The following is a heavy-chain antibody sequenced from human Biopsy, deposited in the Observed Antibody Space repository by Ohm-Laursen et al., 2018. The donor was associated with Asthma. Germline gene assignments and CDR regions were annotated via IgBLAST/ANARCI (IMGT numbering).Heavy chain of an antibody. CDR3: ARCQVGYSSGWSLLLKKIYYSGMDV. J-gene: IGHJ6*02. CDR2: IMTVFGTT. Sequence: GSSVKVSCKASGYTFINYAIHWVRQAPGQGLEWLGGIMTVFGTTNYAQKFQGRVTITADESTSTAYMEVTSLRSEDTAIYYCARCQVGYSSGWSLLLKKIYYSGMDVWGQGTAVTVSS. V-gene: IGHV1-69*01. CDR1: GYTFINYA. D-gene: IGHD6-19*01.